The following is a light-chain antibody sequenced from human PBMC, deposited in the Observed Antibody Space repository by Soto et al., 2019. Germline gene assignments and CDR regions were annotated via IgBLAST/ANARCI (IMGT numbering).Light chain of an antibody. V-gene: IGKV1-8*01. CDR3: QQYHSYPLT. CDR1: QGISSY. CDR2: AAS. J-gene: IGKJ4*01. Sequence: AIRMTQSPSSLSASTGDRVTITCRASQGISSYLAWYQQKPGKAPKLLIYAASTLQSGVPSRFSGSGSGTDFTLTISCLQSEDFATYYCQQYHSYPLTFGGGTKVAIK.